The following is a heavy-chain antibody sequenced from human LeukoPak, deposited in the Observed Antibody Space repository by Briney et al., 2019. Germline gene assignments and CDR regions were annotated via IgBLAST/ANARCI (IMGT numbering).Heavy chain of an antibody. Sequence: SETLSLTCAVYGGSFSGYYWSWIRQPPGKGLEWIGEINHSGSTNYNPSLKSRVTISVDTSKNQFSLKLSSVTAADTAVYYCARGPEMVRGVIDRVNAFDIWGQGTRVTVSS. CDR3: ARGPEMVRGVIDRVNAFDI. CDR1: GGSFSGYY. V-gene: IGHV4-34*01. J-gene: IGHJ3*02. CDR2: INHSGST. D-gene: IGHD3-10*01.